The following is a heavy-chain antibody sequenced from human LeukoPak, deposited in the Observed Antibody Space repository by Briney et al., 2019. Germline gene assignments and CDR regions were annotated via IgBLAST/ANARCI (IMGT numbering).Heavy chain of an antibody. J-gene: IGHJ4*02. V-gene: IGHV3-48*04. Sequence: PGGSLRLSCAASGFTFSSYSMNWVRQAPGKGLEWISYISSSSSTIDYADSVKGRFTISRDNAKNSLYLQMNSLRAEDTAVYYCARGRGCNYGYSDYWGQGTLVTVSS. CDR3: ARGRGCNYGYSDY. D-gene: IGHD5-18*01. CDR2: ISSSSSTI. CDR1: GFTFSSYS.